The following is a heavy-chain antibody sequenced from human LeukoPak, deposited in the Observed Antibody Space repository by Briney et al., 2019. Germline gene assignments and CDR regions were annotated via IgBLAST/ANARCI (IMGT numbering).Heavy chain of an antibody. CDR2: TYYRSKSKSKWHY. J-gene: IGHJ4*02. V-gene: IGHV6-1*01. CDR1: GDSVSSNIAA. D-gene: IGHD2-15*01. Sequence: SQTLSLTCAISGDSVSSNIAAWNWIRQSPSRGLEWLGRTYYRSKSKSKWHYEYAVSVKSRIIINADTSKNRFSLQLSSVTPEDTAVYYCARDGGSWFPDNWGQGTLVTVSS. CDR3: ARDGGSWFPDN.